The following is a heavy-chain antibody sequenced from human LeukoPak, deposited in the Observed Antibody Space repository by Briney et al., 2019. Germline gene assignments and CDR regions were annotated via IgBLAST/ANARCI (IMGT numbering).Heavy chain of an antibody. CDR3: ARDRGAAAIFDY. Sequence: PGGSLRLSCAASGFTFSDYWMHWVRQAPGKGLVWVSRINPDGSSASYADSVKGRFTISRDNSKNTLYLQMNSLRAEDTAVYYCARDRGAAAIFDYWGQGTLVTVSS. CDR2: INPDGSSA. CDR1: GFTFSDYW. V-gene: IGHV3-74*01. D-gene: IGHD6-13*01. J-gene: IGHJ4*02.